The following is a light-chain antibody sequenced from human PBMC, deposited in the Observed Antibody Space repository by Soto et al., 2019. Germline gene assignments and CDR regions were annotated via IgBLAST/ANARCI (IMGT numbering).Light chain of an antibody. J-gene: IGKJ3*01. CDR3: LQVIGFT. V-gene: IGKV1-6*01. CDR2: AAS. CDR1: QGIRND. Sequence: AIEMTQSPSSLSASVGDRVTITCRASQGIRNDLGWYQQKPGKAPKLLIYAASSLQSGVPSRFSGGGSGTDFTLTISRLQPEDFATYYCLQVIGFTFGPGTKVDIK.